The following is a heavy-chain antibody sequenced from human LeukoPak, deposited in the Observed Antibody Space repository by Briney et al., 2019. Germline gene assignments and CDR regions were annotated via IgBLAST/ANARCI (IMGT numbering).Heavy chain of an antibody. CDR2: INAGNGNT. CDR3: TRGRWSATTASYYLDF. Sequence: APVNVSCKASEYTFTEYAVNWVRQAPGQRLEWMGWINAGNGNTKYAQKFQGRLTITRDTSASTAYMELSSLTFEDTAVYYCTRGRWSATTASYYLDFWGQGTLVTVSS. D-gene: IGHD2-15*01. CDR1: EYTFTEYA. J-gene: IGHJ4*02. V-gene: IGHV1-3*01.